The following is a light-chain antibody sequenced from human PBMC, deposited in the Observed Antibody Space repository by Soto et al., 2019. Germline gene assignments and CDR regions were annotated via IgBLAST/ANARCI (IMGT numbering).Light chain of an antibody. J-gene: IGKJ5*01. V-gene: IGKV3-20*01. CDR3: QQYGGSPIT. CDR2: GAS. Sequence: NVLTQSPDTLSLSPGERATLSCRASQSVTTKLAWYQHKPGQAPRLLISGASSRASGVPDRFSGSGSETDFTLIISRLQPEDFALYYCQQYGGSPITLGQGTRLEIK. CDR1: QSVTTK.